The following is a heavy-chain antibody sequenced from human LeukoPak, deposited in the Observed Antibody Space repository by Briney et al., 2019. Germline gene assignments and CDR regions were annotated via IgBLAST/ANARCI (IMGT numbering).Heavy chain of an antibody. CDR3: ARSRGYRKYYFDY. CDR1: GGSFSGYY. CDR2: IDHSGST. Sequence: PSETLSLTCAVYGGSFSGYYWSWIRQPPGKGLEWIGEIDHSGSTNYNPSPKSRVTISVDTSKNQFSLKLSSVTAADTAVYYCARSRGYRKYYFDYWGQGTLVTVSS. D-gene: IGHD5-18*01. J-gene: IGHJ4*02. V-gene: IGHV4-34*01.